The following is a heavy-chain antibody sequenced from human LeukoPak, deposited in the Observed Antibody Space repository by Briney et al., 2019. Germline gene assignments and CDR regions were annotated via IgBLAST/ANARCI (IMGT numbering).Heavy chain of an antibody. J-gene: IGHJ4*02. D-gene: IGHD6-19*01. Sequence: GGSLRLSCAASGFTFSSYAMSWVRQAPGTGLEWVANIKQDGSDRNYVTSVRGRFTISRDNAESSLYLQMNSLRVEDTAVYYCVRNLAVAGTCFDSWGQGTLVTVSS. CDR1: GFTFSSYA. CDR2: IKQDGSDR. V-gene: IGHV3-7*03. CDR3: VRNLAVAGTCFDS.